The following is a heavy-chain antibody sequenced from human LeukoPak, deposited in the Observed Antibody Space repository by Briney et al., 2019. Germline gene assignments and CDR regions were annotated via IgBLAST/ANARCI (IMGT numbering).Heavy chain of an antibody. Sequence: EASVKVSCKASGYSFTSFDINWVRQATGQGLEWMGWMNPNSGNTGYAQNFQGKVTMTRNTSITTAYMELSSLRSEDTAMYYCARGPAYCSSTSCYNWFDPWGQGTLVTVSS. D-gene: IGHD2-2*01. J-gene: IGHJ5*02. V-gene: IGHV1-8*01. CDR3: ARGPAYCSSTSCYNWFDP. CDR1: GYSFTSFD. CDR2: MNPNSGNT.